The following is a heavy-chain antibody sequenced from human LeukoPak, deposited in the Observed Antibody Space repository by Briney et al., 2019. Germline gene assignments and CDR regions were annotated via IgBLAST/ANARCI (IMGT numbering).Heavy chain of an antibody. CDR3: ARDHCSSTSCPP. V-gene: IGHV3-48*01. J-gene: IGHJ5*02. Sequence: GGSLRLSCVASGFTFNDYSMNWVRQAPGKGLEWVSYISSSSSTRYYADSVKGRFTISRDNAKNSLYLQMNSLRAEDTAVYYCARDHCSSTSCPPWGQGTLVTVSS. D-gene: IGHD2-2*01. CDR2: ISSSSSTR. CDR1: GFTFNDYS.